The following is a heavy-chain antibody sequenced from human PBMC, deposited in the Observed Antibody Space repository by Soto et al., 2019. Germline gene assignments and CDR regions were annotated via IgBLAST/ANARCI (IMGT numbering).Heavy chain of an antibody. CDR2: IYWDDDK. Sequence: QITLKESGPTLVNPTQTLTLTCTFSGFSLSTSGVGVGWIRQPPGKALEWLALIYWDDDKRYSPSLKSRLTITKDTSKNQVVLTMTNMDPVDTATYYCAHRRRSYDYIWGSYRYGAFDIWGQGTMVTVSS. V-gene: IGHV2-5*02. CDR3: AHRRRSYDYIWGSYRYGAFDI. CDR1: GFSLSTSGVG. D-gene: IGHD3-16*02. J-gene: IGHJ3*02.